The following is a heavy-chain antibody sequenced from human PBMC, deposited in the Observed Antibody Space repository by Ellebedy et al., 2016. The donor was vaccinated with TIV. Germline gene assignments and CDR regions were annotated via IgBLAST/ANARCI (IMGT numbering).Heavy chain of an antibody. Sequence: GESLKISCAASGFTFSSYAMSWVRQAPGKGLEWVGRIKSKTDGGTTDYAAPVKGRFTISRDDSKNTLYLQMNSLKTEDTAVYYCTRDSYCSGGSCYEGPGYYYGMDVWGQGTTVTVSS. CDR1: GFTFSSYA. J-gene: IGHJ6*02. V-gene: IGHV3-15*01. D-gene: IGHD2-15*01. CDR3: TRDSYCSGGSCYEGPGYYYGMDV. CDR2: IKSKTDGGTT.